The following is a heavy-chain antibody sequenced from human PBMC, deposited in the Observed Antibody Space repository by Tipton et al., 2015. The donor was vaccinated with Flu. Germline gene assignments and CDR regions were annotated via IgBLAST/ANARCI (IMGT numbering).Heavy chain of an antibody. V-gene: IGHV3-7*01. CDR3: ARVSWDGMDV. CDR1: GFIFSTYW. D-gene: IGHD3-10*01. CDR2: IKQDGNVI. Sequence: SLRLSCAASGFIFSTYWMGWVRQAPGKGLEWVANIKQDGNVIYYLDSVKGRFTISRDNARNSVFLQMNSLRDDDTAVYYCARVSWDGMDVWGPGTTVTVSS. J-gene: IGHJ6*01.